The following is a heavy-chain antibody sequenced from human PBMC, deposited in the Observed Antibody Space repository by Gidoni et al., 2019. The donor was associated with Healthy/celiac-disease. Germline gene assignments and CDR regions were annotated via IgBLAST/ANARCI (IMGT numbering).Heavy chain of an antibody. V-gene: IGHV3-33*01. J-gene: IGHJ6*02. CDR2: IWYDGSNK. D-gene: IGHD5-12*01. CDR3: ARDRGRDGYNFYYYGMDV. CDR1: GFTFRSHG. Sequence: QVQLVESGGGVVQAGRSRRLPCAACGFTFRSHGRHWVRQAPGKGMGWVAVIWYDGSNKYYADSVKGRFTISRDNSKNTLYLQMNSLRAEDTAVYYCARDRGRDGYNFYYYGMDVWGQGTTVTVSS.